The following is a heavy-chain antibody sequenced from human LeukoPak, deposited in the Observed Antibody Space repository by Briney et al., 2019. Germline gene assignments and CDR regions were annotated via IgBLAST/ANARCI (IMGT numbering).Heavy chain of an antibody. CDR1: GGTFSSYA. CDR3: ARGAGDCSSTSCYKGYYYYGMDV. J-gene: IGHJ6*02. CDR2: IIPIFGIA. D-gene: IGHD2-2*02. V-gene: IGHV1-69*04. Sequence: SVKVSCKASGGTFSSYAISWVRRAPGQGLEWMGRIIPIFGIANYAQKFQGRVTITADKSTSTAYMELSSLRSEDTAVYYCARGAGDCSSTSCYKGYYYYGMDVWGQGTTVTVSS.